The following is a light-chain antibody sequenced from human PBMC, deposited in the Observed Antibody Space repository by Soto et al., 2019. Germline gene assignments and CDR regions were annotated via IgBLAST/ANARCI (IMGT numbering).Light chain of an antibody. Sequence: DIQMTQSPSTLSASVGDRVTITCRASQSISSWLAWYQQKPGKAPKVLIYDASSLESGVPSRFSGSGSGTEFTLTISSPQPDDFATYYCQQYNTYSRTFGQGTKVDIK. CDR1: QSISSW. J-gene: IGKJ1*01. CDR3: QQYNTYSRT. CDR2: DAS. V-gene: IGKV1-5*01.